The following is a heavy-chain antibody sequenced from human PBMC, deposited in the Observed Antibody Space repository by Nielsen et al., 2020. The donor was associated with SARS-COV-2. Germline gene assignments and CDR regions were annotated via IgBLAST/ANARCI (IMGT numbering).Heavy chain of an antibody. CDR3: FFGYYHDGRSYLPHFFDY. Sequence: ASVKVSCKASGYTFSDYYIHWVRQAPGQRPEWMGIINPSGGSTAYPRKFQGRVAITADKSTTTAYMELRSLRSEDTAVYFCFFGYYHDGRSYLPHFFDYWGQGTPVTVSS. J-gene: IGHJ4*02. V-gene: IGHV1-46*01. D-gene: IGHD3-22*01. CDR2: INPSGGST. CDR1: GYTFSDYY.